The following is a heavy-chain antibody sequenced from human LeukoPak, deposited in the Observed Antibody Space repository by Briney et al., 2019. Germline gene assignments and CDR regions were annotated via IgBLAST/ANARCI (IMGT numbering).Heavy chain of an antibody. Sequence: GGSLRLSCVGSGFTFSRYNMNWVRQAPGKGLGWISYISSSSSSKYYADSVKGRFTISRDNAKNSLYLQMNSLRAEDTAVYYCARLTTMTTTGGPFDYWGQGTLVTVSS. J-gene: IGHJ4*02. CDR3: ARLTTMTTTGGPFDY. D-gene: IGHD4-17*01. CDR2: ISSSSSSK. CDR1: GFTFSRYN. V-gene: IGHV3-48*04.